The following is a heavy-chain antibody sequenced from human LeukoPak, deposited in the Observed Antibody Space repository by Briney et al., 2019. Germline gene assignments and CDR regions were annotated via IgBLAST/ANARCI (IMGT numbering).Heavy chain of an antibody. J-gene: IGHJ6*03. V-gene: IGHV1-69*06. CDR3: ARDLVVVTATTEYYYYMDV. D-gene: IGHD2-21*02. CDR1: GGTFSSYA. CDR2: IIPIFGTA. Sequence: SVKASCKASGGTFSSYAISWVRQAPGQGLEWMGGIIPIFGTANYAQKFQGRVTITADKSTSTAYMELSSLRSEDTAVYYCARDLVVVTATTEYYYYMDVWGKGTTVTVSS.